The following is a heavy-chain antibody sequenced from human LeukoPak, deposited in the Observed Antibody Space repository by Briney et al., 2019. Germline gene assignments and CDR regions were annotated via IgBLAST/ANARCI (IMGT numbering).Heavy chain of an antibody. CDR2: IYTSGST. CDR1: GGSISSGSYY. V-gene: IGHV4-61*02. J-gene: IGHJ6*03. Sequence: SETLSLTCTVSGGSISSGSYYWSWIRQPAGKGLEWIGRIYTSGSTNHNPSLKSRVTISVDTSKNQSSLKLSSVTAADTAVYYCARDGLDDSSGYVNYYMDVWGKGTTVTVSS. D-gene: IGHD3-22*01. CDR3: ARDGLDDSSGYVNYYMDV.